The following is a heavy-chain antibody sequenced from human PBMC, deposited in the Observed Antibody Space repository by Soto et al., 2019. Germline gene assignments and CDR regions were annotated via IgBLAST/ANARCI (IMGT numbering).Heavy chain of an antibody. J-gene: IGHJ4*02. CDR2: ISGSGGST. CDR3: AKVWGVVATIGAWGDY. Sequence: GGSLRLSCAASGFTFSSYAMSWVRQAPGKGLEWVSAISGSGGSTYYGDSVKGRFTISRDNSKNTLYLQMNSLRAEDTAVYYCAKVWGVVATIGAWGDYWGQGTLVTVSS. V-gene: IGHV3-23*01. CDR1: GFTFSSYA. D-gene: IGHD2-15*01.